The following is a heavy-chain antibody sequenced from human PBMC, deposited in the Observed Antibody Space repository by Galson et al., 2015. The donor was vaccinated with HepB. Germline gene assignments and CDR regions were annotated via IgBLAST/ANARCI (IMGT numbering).Heavy chain of an antibody. CDR2: IIPIFGTA. CDR3: ARRDFWSGSEWFDP. CDR1: GGTFSSYA. V-gene: IGHV1-69*13. J-gene: IGHJ5*02. Sequence: SVKVSCKASGGTFSSYAISWVRQAPGQGLEWVGGIIPIFGTANYAQKFQGRVTITADESTSTAYMELSSLRSEDTAVYYCARRDFWSGSEWFDPWGQGTLVTVSS. D-gene: IGHD3-3*01.